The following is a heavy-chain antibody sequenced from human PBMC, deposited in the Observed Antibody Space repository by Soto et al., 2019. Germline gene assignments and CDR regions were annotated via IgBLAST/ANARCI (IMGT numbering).Heavy chain of an antibody. J-gene: IGHJ3*02. CDR1: GGTFSSCA. Sequence: GSSLKVSFKAAGGTFSSCAISWVRQAPGQVLECLPGLTTIFGTANYAQKFQGRVTITADESTSTAYMELSSLRSEDTAVYYCAREGDLGNERSILWAKRVRDRDAFDIWGQGTMVTVSS. D-gene: IGHD3-10*01. CDR2: LTTIFGTA. CDR3: AREGDLGNERSILWAKRVRDRDAFDI. V-gene: IGHV1-69*13.